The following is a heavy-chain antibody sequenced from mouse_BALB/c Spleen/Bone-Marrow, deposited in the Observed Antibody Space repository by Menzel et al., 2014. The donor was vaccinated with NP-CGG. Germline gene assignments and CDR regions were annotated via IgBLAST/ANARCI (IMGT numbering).Heavy chain of an antibody. D-gene: IGHD1-1*01. Sequence: QVQLQQSGAELMKPGASVKISCKATGYTFSSYWIEWVKQRPGHGLEWIGEILPGSGNTNYNEKFKGKATFTADTSSNTAYMQLSSLTSEDSAVYYCARWGYGSSYVGYFDVWGAGTTVTVSS. CDR2: ILPGSGNT. V-gene: IGHV1-9*01. CDR1: GYTFSSYW. CDR3: ARWGYGSSYVGYFDV. J-gene: IGHJ1*01.